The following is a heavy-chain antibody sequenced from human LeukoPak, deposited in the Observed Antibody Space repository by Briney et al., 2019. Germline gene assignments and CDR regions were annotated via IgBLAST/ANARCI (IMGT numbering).Heavy chain of an antibody. J-gene: IGHJ6*02. V-gene: IGHV3-23*01. Sequence: QPGGSLRLSCVVSGFTFKTHDMTWVSQARGKGLEWVSTISGSGDTTYYADSVKGRFTISRDNSKNTLFLQMNSLRAQDTAIYYCAKASYYLGYYYGMDVWGQGTTVTVSS. CDR1: GFTFKTHD. CDR2: ISGSGDTT. CDR3: AKASYYLGYYYGMDV. D-gene: IGHD3-10*01.